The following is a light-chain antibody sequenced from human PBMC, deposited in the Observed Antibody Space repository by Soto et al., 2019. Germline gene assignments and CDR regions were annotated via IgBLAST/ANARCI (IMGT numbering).Light chain of an antibody. CDR1: QSLSISY. CDR3: QQYGGSSWT. J-gene: IGKJ1*01. V-gene: IGKV3-20*01. Sequence: DIVLTQPPATLSLSPGDRATLSCRASQSLSISYLAWYQQHPGQPPRPLIYSTSTRATGIPDRFSGSGSGTDFTLTISKLEPGDFALYYCQQYGGSSWTFGQGTTGDIK. CDR2: STS.